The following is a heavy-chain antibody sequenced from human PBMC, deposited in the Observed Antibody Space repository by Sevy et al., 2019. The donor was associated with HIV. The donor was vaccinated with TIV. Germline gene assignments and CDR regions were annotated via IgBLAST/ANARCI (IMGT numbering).Heavy chain of an antibody. J-gene: IGHJ5*02. Sequence: ASVKVSCKASGYSFTNYGIGWVRRAPGQGLEWMGWISGYNGYTNYAQNLQGRVTMTTDTSTSTAYIELRSLRSDDTAIYYCSKEGKNIRSWFDPWGQGTLVTVSS. CDR1: GYSFTNYG. D-gene: IGHD3-3*02. CDR2: ISGYNGYT. CDR3: SKEGKNIRSWFDP. V-gene: IGHV1-18*01.